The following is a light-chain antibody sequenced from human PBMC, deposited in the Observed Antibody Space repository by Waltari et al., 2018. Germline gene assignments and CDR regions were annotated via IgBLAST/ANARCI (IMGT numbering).Light chain of an antibody. V-gene: IGLV2-23*01. Sequence: QSALTQPAPVSGSPGQSITISCTGSSSAVGNYNFVSSYQQHPDEAPKLVIYEGSKRPSGISIRFSGSKSGNTASLTISRLQAEDEADYYCCSYAGSRTPWVFGGGTRLTVL. CDR1: SSAVGNYNF. J-gene: IGLJ3*02. CDR2: EGS. CDR3: CSYAGSRTPWV.